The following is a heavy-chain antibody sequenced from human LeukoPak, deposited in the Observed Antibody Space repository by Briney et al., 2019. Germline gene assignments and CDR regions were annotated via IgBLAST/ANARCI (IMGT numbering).Heavy chain of an antibody. CDR1: GFTFSSYA. Sequence: GESLRLSCAASGFTFSSYAMSWVRQAPGKGLEWVSRINSDGSSTNYADSVKGRFTISRDNAQNTLYLQMNSLRAEDTAVYYCERPAYWGQGTLVTVSS. CDR2: INSDGSST. J-gene: IGHJ1*01. V-gene: IGHV3-74*01. CDR3: ERPAY.